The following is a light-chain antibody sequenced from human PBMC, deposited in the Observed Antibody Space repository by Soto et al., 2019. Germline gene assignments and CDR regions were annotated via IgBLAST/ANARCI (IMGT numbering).Light chain of an antibody. CDR1: QDITSY. V-gene: IGKV1-33*01. Sequence: DIQMTQSPSSLSASVGDRVTITCQASQDITSYLNWYQHKPGKAPKLLIYDASILEAGVPPRFSGIGSGTDFTLTISSRQPEDGATYYCQLCDYRPIFGPGTTVDFK. CDR2: DAS. J-gene: IGKJ3*01. CDR3: QLCDYRPI.